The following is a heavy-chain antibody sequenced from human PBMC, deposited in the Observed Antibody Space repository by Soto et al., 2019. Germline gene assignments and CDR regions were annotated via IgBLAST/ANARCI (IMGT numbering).Heavy chain of an antibody. D-gene: IGHD2-21*02. Sequence: QVQLMQSGAEVKKPGASVKVSCKASGDTFTDYYIHWVRQAPGQGLEWMGTVNPSGGHTTYAHHLLGRVTMTRDTSTSTLYMELTSLTSDDTAIYYCARGGHVVVVTAALDYWGQGTLVTVSS. CDR3: ARGGHVVVVTAALDY. J-gene: IGHJ4*02. CDR2: VNPSGGHT. CDR1: GDTFTDYY. V-gene: IGHV1-46*01.